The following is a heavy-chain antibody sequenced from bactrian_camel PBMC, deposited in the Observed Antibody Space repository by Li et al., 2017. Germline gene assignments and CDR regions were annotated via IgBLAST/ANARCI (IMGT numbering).Heavy chain of an antibody. CDR1: GFTFSAYG. CDR2: ITRGGDTV. J-gene: IGHJ6*01. CDR3: AAGDQLRRGVCARPFGY. Sequence: DVQLVESGGGLVQPGGSLRVSCVGSGFTFSAYGMSWFRQGPGKGLEWVSAITRGGDTVFYADSVKGRSTVSRDNARNTLYLQMNSLKPEDTGIYYCAAGDQLRRGVCARPFGYWGQGTQVTVS. V-gene: IGHV3S40*01. D-gene: IGHD3*01.